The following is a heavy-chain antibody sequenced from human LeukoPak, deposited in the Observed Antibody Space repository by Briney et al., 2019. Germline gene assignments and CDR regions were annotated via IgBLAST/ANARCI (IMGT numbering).Heavy chain of an antibody. CDR2: IYYSGST. Sequence: SETLSLTCTVSGGSISSSSYYWGWIRQPPGKGLEWIGSIYYSGSTYYNPSLKSRVTISVDTSKNQFSLKLSSVTAADTAVYYCARGIGGATNWFDPWGQGTLVTVSS. D-gene: IGHD1-26*01. CDR3: ARGIGGATNWFDP. J-gene: IGHJ5*02. V-gene: IGHV4-39*07. CDR1: GGSISSSSYY.